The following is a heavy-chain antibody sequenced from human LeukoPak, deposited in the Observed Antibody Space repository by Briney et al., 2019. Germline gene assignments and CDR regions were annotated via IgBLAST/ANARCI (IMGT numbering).Heavy chain of an antibody. Sequence: GGSLRLSCAASGFTFSSSAMSWVRQAPGKGLEWVSAISNNGGYTYYADSVKGRFTISRDNSKNTLYLQMNSLRAEDTAVYYCAKGGKTYPGYGYDYYYYGMDVWGQGTTVTVSS. V-gene: IGHV3-23*01. CDR3: AKGGKTYPGYGYDYYYYGMDV. CDR2: ISNNGGYT. J-gene: IGHJ6*02. D-gene: IGHD5-18*01. CDR1: GFTFSSSA.